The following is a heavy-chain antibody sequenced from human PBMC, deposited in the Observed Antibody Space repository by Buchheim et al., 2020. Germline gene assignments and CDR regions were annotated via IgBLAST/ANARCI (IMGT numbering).Heavy chain of an antibody. D-gene: IGHD3-10*01. CDR2: INPNSGGT. Sequence: QVQLVQSGAEVKKPGASVKVSCKASGYTFTAYYIHWVRQAPGQGLEWMGWINPNSGGTNYAQNFQGRVSMTRDTSISTAFMDLSRLTSDDTAVYYCARDPTLPSGSWFDPWGQGTL. J-gene: IGHJ5*02. CDR3: ARDPTLPSGSWFDP. V-gene: IGHV1-2*02. CDR1: GYTFTAYY.